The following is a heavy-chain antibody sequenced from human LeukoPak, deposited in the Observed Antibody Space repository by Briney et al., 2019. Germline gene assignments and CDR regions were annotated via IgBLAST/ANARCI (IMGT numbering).Heavy chain of an antibody. D-gene: IGHD3-16*02. CDR2: IIPIFGTA. Sequence: ASVKVSCKASGGTFSSYAISWVRQAPGQGLEWMGGIIPIFGTANYAQKFQDRVTITTDESTSTAYMELSSLRSEDTAVYYCASPTTDYDYVWGSYRVDAFDIWGQGTMVTVSS. CDR3: ASPTTDYDYVWGSYRVDAFDI. CDR1: GGTFSSYA. V-gene: IGHV1-69*05. J-gene: IGHJ3*02.